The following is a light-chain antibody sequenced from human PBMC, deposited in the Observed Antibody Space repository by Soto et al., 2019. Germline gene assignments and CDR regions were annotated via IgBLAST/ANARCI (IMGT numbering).Light chain of an antibody. Sequence: QSALTQPASVSGSPGQSITISCTGTTSDVGGYNFVSWYQLHPSKAPKLMIFEVSNRPSGVSNRFSGSKSGNTASLTISGLQAEDEADYYCSSYTSSGTRVFGTGTKLTVL. CDR2: EVS. CDR1: TSDVGGYNF. CDR3: SSYTSSGTRV. V-gene: IGLV2-14*01. J-gene: IGLJ1*01.